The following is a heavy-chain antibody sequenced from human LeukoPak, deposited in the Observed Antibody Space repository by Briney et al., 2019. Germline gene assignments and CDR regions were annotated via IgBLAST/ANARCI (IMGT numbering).Heavy chain of an antibody. CDR3: AKDGVSSSVWALDI. CDR1: GFTFSSYG. CDR2: IRNDGSTK. V-gene: IGHV3-30*02. J-gene: IGHJ3*02. D-gene: IGHD3-10*01. Sequence: GRSLRLSCAASGFTFSSYGMHWVRQAPGKGLEWVAFIRNDGSTKYYVDSVKGRFVISRDNSRNTLYLYMNSLRAEDSAVYYCAKDGVSSSVWALDIRGQGTMVTVSS.